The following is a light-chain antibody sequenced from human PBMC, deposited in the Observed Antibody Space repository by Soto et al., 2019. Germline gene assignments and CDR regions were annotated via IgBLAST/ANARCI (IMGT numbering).Light chain of an antibody. V-gene: IGLV2-11*01. J-gene: IGLJ1*01. CDR3: CSYAGSPRYV. CDR2: DVS. CDR1: SRDVGGYSN. Sequence: QSALTQPRSVSGSPGQSVTISCTGTSRDVGGYSNVSWYHQHPGKAPKVMIYDVSERPSGVPDRFSGSKSGNTASLTISGLQAEDEADYYCCSYAGSPRYVFGTGTKLTVL.